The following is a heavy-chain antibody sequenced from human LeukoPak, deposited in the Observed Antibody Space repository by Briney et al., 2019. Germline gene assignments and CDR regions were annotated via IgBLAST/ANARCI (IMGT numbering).Heavy chain of an antibody. CDR2: IESKTDGGAT. D-gene: IGHD2-15*01. V-gene: IGHV3-15*04. J-gene: IGHJ4*02. CDR1: GLTFSNAW. Sequence: GGSLRLSCVVSGLTFSNAWMTWVRQTPGKGLEWVGRIESKTDGGATDHAARVKGRFTISRDDSKNTQYLQMNSLKTEDTAVYYCSTLAYCSGGRCYGFDYWGQGALVTVSS. CDR3: STLAYCSGGRCYGFDY.